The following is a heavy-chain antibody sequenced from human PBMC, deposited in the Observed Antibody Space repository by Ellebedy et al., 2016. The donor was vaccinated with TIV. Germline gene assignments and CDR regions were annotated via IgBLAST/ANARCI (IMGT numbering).Heavy chain of an antibody. J-gene: IGHJ3*02. CDR1: GYTFTSYA. D-gene: IGHD3-22*01. CDR2: INAGNGNT. V-gene: IGHV1-3*01. Sequence: ASVKVSCKASGYTFTSYAMHWVRQAPGQRLEWMGWINAGNGNTKYSQKFQGRVTITRDTSASTAYMELSSLRSEDTAVYYCAMYDSSGYYPDAFDIWGQGTMVTVSS. CDR3: AMYDSSGYYPDAFDI.